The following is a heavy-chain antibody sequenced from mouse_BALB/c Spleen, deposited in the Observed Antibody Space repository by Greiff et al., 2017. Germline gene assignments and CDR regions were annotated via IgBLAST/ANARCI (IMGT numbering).Heavy chain of an antibody. CDR1: GYAFSSSW. Sequence: VKLQESGPELVKPGASVKISCKASGYAFSSSWMNWVKQRPGQGLEWIGRIYPGDGDTNYNGKFKGKATLTADKSSSTAYMQLSSLTSVDSAVYFCARSNSFDYWGQGTTLTVSS. CDR3: ARSNSFDY. J-gene: IGHJ2*01. CDR2: IYPGDGDT. V-gene: IGHV1-82*01.